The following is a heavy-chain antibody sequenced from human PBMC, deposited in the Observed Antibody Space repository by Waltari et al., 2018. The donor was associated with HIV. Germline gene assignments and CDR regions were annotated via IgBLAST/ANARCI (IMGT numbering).Heavy chain of an antibody. J-gene: IGHJ4*02. CDR2: RNPNSSGT. D-gene: IGHD2-21*01. V-gene: IGHV1-2*02. CDR3: AIDALLERDY. CDR1: GYTFTGYY. Sequence: QVQLVQSGAEVKKPGASVKVSCKASGYTFTGYYMHWVRQAPGQGLEWKGWRNPNSSGTNYEQRFQVRFTMTRDTSISRAYMELSMLRSDDTSVYYCAIDALLERDYWGQGTLVTVSS.